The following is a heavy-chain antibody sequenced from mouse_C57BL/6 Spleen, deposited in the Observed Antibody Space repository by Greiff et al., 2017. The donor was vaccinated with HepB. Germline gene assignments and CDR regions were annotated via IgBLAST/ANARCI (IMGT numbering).Heavy chain of an antibody. D-gene: IGHD2-4*01. CDR1: GFNIKDYY. J-gene: IGHJ2*01. CDR2: IDPEDGDT. Sequence: EVQLQQSGAELVRPGASVKLSCTASGFNIKDYYMHWVKQRPEQGLEWIGRIDPEDGDTEYAPKFQGKATMTADTSSNTAYLQLSSLTSEDTAVYYCTTMGGLRRLNYFDYWGQGTTLTVSS. V-gene: IGHV14-1*01. CDR3: TTMGGLRRLNYFDY.